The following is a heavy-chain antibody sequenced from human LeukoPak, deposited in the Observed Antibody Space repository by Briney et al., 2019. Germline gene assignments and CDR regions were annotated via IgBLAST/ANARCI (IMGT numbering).Heavy chain of an antibody. CDR1: GYTFTGYY. V-gene: IGHV1-2*02. CDR2: INPNSGGS. D-gene: IGHD4-17*01. CDR3: ARGDYGDYDDP. Sequence: ASVKVSCKASGYTFTGYYMHWVRQAPGQGLEWMGWINPNSGGSNYAQKFQGRVTMARDTSISTAYMELRSLRSDDTAVYYCARGDYGDYDDPWGQGTLVTVSS. J-gene: IGHJ5*02.